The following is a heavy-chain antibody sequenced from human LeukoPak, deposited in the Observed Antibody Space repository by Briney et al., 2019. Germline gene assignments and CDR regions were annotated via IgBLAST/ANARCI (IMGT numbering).Heavy chain of an antibody. Sequence: SETLSLTRTVSGGSISSSSYYWGWIRQPPGKGLEWIGSIYYSGSTYYNPSLKSRVTTSVDTSKNQFSLKLSSVTAADTAVYYCARGPGGRWLQLALDYWGQGTLVTVSS. J-gene: IGHJ4*02. D-gene: IGHD5-24*01. CDR3: ARGPGGRWLQLALDY. CDR1: GGSISSSSYY. CDR2: IYYSGST. V-gene: IGHV4-39*01.